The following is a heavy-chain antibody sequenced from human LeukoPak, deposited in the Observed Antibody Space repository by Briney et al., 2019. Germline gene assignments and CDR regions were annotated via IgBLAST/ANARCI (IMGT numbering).Heavy chain of an antibody. V-gene: IGHV1-8*01. CDR2: MNPNMVNT. Sequence: GASVKVSSKASVHTFTSYDINWVRQASGQGLDWIGWMNPNMVNTGYAQKLPCRVTMTRNTSISTAYMELSSLRSEDTGVYYCARDEYYGSGSYYIVDYWSQGTLVTVSS. CDR1: VHTFTSYD. CDR3: ARDEYYGSGSYYIVDY. J-gene: IGHJ4*02. D-gene: IGHD3-10*01.